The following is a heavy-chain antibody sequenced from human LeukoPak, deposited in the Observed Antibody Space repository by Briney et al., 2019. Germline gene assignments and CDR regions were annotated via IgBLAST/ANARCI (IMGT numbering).Heavy chain of an antibody. CDR3: ARVLSYVPRAFDI. CDR1: GNTFSSYA. CDR2: IIPIFGTA. Sequence: SVKVSCKASGNTFSSYAISLLRQAPGHRLEWTGGIIPIFGTANYAQKFQGRVTITADESTSTAYMELSSLRSEDTAVYYCARVLSYVPRAFDIWGQGTMVTVSS. V-gene: IGHV1-69*13. J-gene: IGHJ3*02. D-gene: IGHD2-15*01.